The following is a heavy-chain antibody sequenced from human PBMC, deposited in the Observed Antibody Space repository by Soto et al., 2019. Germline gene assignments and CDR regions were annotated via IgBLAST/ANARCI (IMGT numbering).Heavy chain of an antibody. J-gene: IGHJ5*02. CDR1: GGSISSYY. CDR2: IYYSGST. CDR3: ARSSGWYNNWFDP. V-gene: IGHV4-59*01. Sequence: SETLSLTCTVSGGSISSYYWSWIRRPPGKGLEWIGYIYYSGSTNYNPSLKSRVTISVDTSKNQFSLKLSSVTAADTAVYYCARSSGWYNNWFDPWGQGTLVTVSS. D-gene: IGHD6-19*01.